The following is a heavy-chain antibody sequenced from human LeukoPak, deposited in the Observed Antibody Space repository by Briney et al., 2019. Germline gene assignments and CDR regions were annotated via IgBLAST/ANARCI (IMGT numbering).Heavy chain of an antibody. CDR2: FDPEDGET. D-gene: IGHD3-9*01. J-gene: IGHJ6*02. CDR1: GYTLTELS. Sequence: ASVKVSCKVSGYTLTELSMHWVRQAPGKGLEWMGGFDPEDGETIYAQKFQGRVTMTEDTSTDTAYMELSSLRSEDTAVYYCARPVAATGALRYFDWLLYGMDVWGQGTTVTVSS. V-gene: IGHV1-24*01. CDR3: ARPVAATGALRYFDWLLYGMDV.